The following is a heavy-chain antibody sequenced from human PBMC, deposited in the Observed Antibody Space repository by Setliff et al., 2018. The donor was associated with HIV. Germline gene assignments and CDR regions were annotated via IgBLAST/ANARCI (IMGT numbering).Heavy chain of an antibody. CDR1: GFTFSSYA. CDR2: INSDGSST. V-gene: IGHV3-74*01. D-gene: IGHD6-6*01. J-gene: IGHJ4*02. CDR3: ASLGGLLYTSSSLRGVDY. Sequence: GGSLRLSCGASGFTFSSYAMHWVRQAPGKGLVWVSLINSDGSSTSYGDSVKGRFTISRDNAKNTLYLQMNSLRAEDTAVYYCASLGGLLYTSSSLRGVDYWGQGTLVTVSS.